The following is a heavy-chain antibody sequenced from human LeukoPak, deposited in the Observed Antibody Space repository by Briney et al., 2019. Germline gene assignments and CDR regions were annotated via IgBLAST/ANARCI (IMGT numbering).Heavy chain of an antibody. V-gene: IGHV4-31*03. CDR1: GGSISSGGYY. J-gene: IGHJ4*02. CDR3: ASRYCSGGSCYFV. Sequence: SQTLSLTCTVSGGSISSGGYYWSWIRQHPGKRLEWIGYIYYSGSTYYNPSLKSRVTISVDTSKNQFSLKLSSVTAADTAVYYCASRYCSGGSCYFVWGQGTLVTVSS. D-gene: IGHD2-15*01. CDR2: IYYSGST.